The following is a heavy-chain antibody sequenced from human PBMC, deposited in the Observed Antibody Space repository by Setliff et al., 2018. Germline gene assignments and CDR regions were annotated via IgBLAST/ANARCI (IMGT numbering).Heavy chain of an antibody. J-gene: IGHJ3*02. V-gene: IGHV1-2*06. D-gene: IGHD3-16*01. Sequence: ASVKVSCKASGYTFTGHYMYGVRQAPGQGLEWMGRINPSSGATIYAQKFQGRVTMTSDTSISTAYMELGRLRSDDTAVYFCARDGGGDSDAFDIWGQGTMVTVSS. CDR1: GYTFTGHY. CDR3: ARDGGGDSDAFDI. CDR2: INPSSGAT.